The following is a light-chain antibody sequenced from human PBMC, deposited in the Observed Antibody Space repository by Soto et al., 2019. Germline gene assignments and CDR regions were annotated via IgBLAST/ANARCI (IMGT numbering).Light chain of an antibody. Sequence: IQMTQSPSSLSASIGDRVTISCHASHDIRNSLNWYQQTPGKPPNLLISDASNLEAGVPSRFSGSGFGTTFSFTIISLQPEDFATYFCQQYDNLPLTFGGGTKVEIK. CDR2: DAS. V-gene: IGKV1-33*01. CDR1: HDIRNS. CDR3: QQYDNLPLT. J-gene: IGKJ4*01.